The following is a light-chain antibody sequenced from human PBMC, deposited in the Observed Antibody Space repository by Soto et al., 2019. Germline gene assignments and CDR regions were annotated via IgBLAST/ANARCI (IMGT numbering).Light chain of an antibody. V-gene: IGLV2-14*01. CDR1: NSDVGGYDY. J-gene: IGLJ2*01. CDR2: EVI. CDR3: TSYTTTNTPVV. Sequence: QSALTQPASVSGSPGQSITISCTGTNSDVGGYDYVSWFQQHPGKAPQLMIYEVIHRPSGISNRFSGSKSGNTASLTISGLQAEDEADYYCTSYTTTNTPVVFGGGTKVTVL.